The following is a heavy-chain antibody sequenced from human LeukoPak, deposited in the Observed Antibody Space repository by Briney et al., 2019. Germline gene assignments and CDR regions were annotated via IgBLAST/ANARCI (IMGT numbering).Heavy chain of an antibody. J-gene: IGHJ4*02. Sequence: SETLSLTCTVSGGSISSYYWSWIRQPPGKGLEWIGEINHSGSTNYNPSLKSRVTISVDTSKNQFSLKLSSVTAAETAVYYCARVFGSGWYYFDYWGQGTLVTVSS. CDR1: GGSISSYY. V-gene: IGHV4-34*01. CDR3: ARVFGSGWYYFDY. D-gene: IGHD6-19*01. CDR2: INHSGST.